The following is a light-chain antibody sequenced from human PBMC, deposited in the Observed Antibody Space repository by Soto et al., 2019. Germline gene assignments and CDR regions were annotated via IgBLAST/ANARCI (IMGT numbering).Light chain of an antibody. CDR1: SSNIGSNT. CDR2: SNN. J-gene: IGLJ3*02. V-gene: IGLV1-44*01. CDR3: AVWDDSLNGRL. Sequence: QSVLTQPPSASETPGQRVTISCSGTSSNIGSNTVTWYQQLPGTAPKLLIYSNNQRPSGVPDRFSGSKSGSSASLAISGLQSGDEADYYCAVWDDSLNGRLFGGGTKLTVL.